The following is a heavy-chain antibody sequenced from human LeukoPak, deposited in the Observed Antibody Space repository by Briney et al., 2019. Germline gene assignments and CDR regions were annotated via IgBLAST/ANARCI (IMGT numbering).Heavy chain of an antibody. D-gene: IGHD2-21*01. V-gene: IGHV3-23*01. CDR1: GFTFSPYD. CDR3: AKEQAPRLPFDH. Sequence: GGSLSLSCAASGFTFSPYDMNWVRQAPGKGLERVSAIGGSDGTTFYADSVKGRFTISRDTSKNTLYLQMNSLRAEDTAVYYCAKEQAPRLPFDHWGQGTLVTVSS. CDR2: IGGSDGTT. J-gene: IGHJ4*02.